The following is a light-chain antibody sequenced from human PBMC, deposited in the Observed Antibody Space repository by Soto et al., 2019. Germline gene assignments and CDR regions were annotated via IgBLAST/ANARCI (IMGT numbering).Light chain of an antibody. CDR3: QQYGRPIT. CDR1: QSVSTTF. CDR2: GAS. Sequence: TQCPSTLSLSPWESATLSCRASQSVSTTFLVWYQQRPGQAPRLLIYGASTRATGIPDRFSGSGSGTDFTLTISRLEPEDFAVYYCQQYGRPITFGPGTRLEIK. V-gene: IGKV3-20*01. J-gene: IGKJ5*01.